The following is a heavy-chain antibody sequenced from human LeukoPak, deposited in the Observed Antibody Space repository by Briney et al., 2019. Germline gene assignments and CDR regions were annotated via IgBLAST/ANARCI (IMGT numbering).Heavy chain of an antibody. Sequence: GGSLRLSCAASGFTFSSYEMNWVRQAPGKGLEWVSYISSSGSTIYYADSVKGRFTISRDNAKNSLYLQMNSLRAEDTAIYYCAKLFKAYSSTWIDYWGQGNLVTVSS. D-gene: IGHD6-13*01. CDR3: AKLFKAYSSTWIDY. CDR2: ISSSGSTI. J-gene: IGHJ4*02. V-gene: IGHV3-48*03. CDR1: GFTFSSYE.